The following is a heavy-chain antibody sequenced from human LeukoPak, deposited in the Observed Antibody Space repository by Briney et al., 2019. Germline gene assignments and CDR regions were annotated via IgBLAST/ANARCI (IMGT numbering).Heavy chain of an antibody. Sequence: PGRSLRLSCAAYGFTFSSHGMQWVRQAPGKGLEWVALIWYDGSKTNYVDSVMGRFTISRDSSKNTLYLQMDNLRVEDTAVYFCAKDLSYGSLWFDPWGQGTLVTVSS. CDR1: GFTFSSHG. V-gene: IGHV3-33*06. CDR3: AKDLSYGSLWFDP. D-gene: IGHD3-10*01. J-gene: IGHJ5*02. CDR2: IWYDGSKT.